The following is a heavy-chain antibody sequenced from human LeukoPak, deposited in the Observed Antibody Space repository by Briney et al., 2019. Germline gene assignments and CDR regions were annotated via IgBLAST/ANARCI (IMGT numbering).Heavy chain of an antibody. Sequence: GGSLRLSCAASGFTFSSYSMNWVRQAPGKGLEWVSSISSSSSYIYYADSVKGRFTISRDNAENSLYLQMNSLRAEDTAVYYCARIPMRGNWFDPWGQGTLVTVSS. CDR2: ISSSSSYI. J-gene: IGHJ5*02. D-gene: IGHD3-10*01. CDR1: GFTFSSYS. V-gene: IGHV3-21*01. CDR3: ARIPMRGNWFDP.